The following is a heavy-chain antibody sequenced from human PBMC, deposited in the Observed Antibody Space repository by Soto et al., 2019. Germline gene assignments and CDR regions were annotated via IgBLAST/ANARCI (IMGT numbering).Heavy chain of an antibody. CDR1: GFTFTSSA. CDR3: AAYYYDSSGYYIGYAFDI. CDR2: IVVGSGNT. V-gene: IGHV1-58*01. Sequence: SVKVSCKASGFTFTSSAVQWVRQARGQRLEWIGWIVVGSGNTNYAQKFQERVTITRDMSTSTAYMGLSSLRSEDTAVYYCAAYYYDSSGYYIGYAFDIWGQGTMVTVSS. D-gene: IGHD3-22*01. J-gene: IGHJ3*02.